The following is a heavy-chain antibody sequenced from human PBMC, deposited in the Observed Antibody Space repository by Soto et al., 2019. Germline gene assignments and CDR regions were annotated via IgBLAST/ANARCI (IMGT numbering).Heavy chain of an antibody. CDR2: INGDGSST. Sequence: EVQLVESGGGLVQPGGSLRLSCAASGFTFSSYWMHWVRQAPGKGLVWVSRINGDGSSTSYADSVKGRFTISRDNAKNTLYLQMISLRAEDTAVYYCTRDAYYDFWSGYSGYYYYYMDVWGKGTTVTVSS. V-gene: IGHV3-74*01. D-gene: IGHD3-3*01. CDR1: GFTFSSYW. CDR3: TRDAYYDFWSGYSGYYYYYMDV. J-gene: IGHJ6*03.